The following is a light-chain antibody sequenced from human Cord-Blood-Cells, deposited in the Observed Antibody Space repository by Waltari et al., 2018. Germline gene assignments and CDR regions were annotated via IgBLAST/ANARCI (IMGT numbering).Light chain of an antibody. CDR3: QQYNNWPPLT. V-gene: IGKV3-15*01. J-gene: IGKJ4*01. Sequence: IVMTQSPATLSVSPGERATLSCRASQSVSSNLAWYQQKPGQAPRLLIYGASTRATGSPARLSGSGSGTEFTLTISSLQSEDFAVYYCQQYNNWPPLTFGGGTKVEIK. CDR1: QSVSSN. CDR2: GAS.